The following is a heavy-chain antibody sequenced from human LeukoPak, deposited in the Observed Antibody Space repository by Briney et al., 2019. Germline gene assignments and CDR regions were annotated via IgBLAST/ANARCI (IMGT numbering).Heavy chain of an antibody. CDR2: ISSSSSYI. V-gene: IGHV3-21*01. D-gene: IGHD4-17*01. Sequence: GGSLRLSCAASGFTFSSCSMNWVRQAPGKGLEWVSSISSSSSYIYYADSVKGRFTISRDNAKNSLYLQMNSLRAEDTAVYYCAREGDYGDSNFDYWGQGTLVTVSS. CDR1: GFTFSSCS. CDR3: AREGDYGDSNFDY. J-gene: IGHJ4*02.